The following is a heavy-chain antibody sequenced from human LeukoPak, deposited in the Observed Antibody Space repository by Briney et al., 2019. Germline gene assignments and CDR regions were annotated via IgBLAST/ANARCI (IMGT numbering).Heavy chain of an antibody. CDR2: IRSKANRYAT. CDR3: TRDGAYYDFWSGSIDAFDI. J-gene: IGHJ3*02. Sequence: GGSLRLSCAASGVTFSGSAMRSVRQASGKGVEWGGRIRSKANRYATAYAASVKGRFTISTDDSKNTAYLQMNSLKTEDTAVYYCTRDGAYYDFWSGSIDAFDIWGQGTMVTVSS. CDR1: GVTFSGSA. V-gene: IGHV3-73*01. D-gene: IGHD3-3*01.